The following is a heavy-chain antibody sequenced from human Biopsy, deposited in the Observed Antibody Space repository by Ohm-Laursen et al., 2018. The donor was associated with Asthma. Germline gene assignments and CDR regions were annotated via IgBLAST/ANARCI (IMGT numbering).Heavy chain of an antibody. CDR3: AREGVAGTHIED. J-gene: IGHJ4*02. D-gene: IGHD6-19*01. CDR1: GLTLRNYG. CDR2: ISFDGSTK. Sequence: SLRLSCSASGLTLRNYGMHWVRQAPGKGLEWVALISFDGSTKYFADSVKGRFTISRDNSKNTLFLQMNSLTAEDTAVYYCAREGVAGTHIEDWGQGTLVTVSS. V-gene: IGHV3-30*03.